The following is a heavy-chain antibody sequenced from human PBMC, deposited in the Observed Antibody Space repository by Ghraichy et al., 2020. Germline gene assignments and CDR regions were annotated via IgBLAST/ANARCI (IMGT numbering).Heavy chain of an antibody. J-gene: IGHJ4*02. CDR2: INHSGST. CDR3: ARGRYDILTGYYFSYDVGRHYFDY. Sequence: LRLSCAVYGGSFSGYYWSWIRQPPGKGLEWIGEINHSGSTNYNPSLKSRVTISVDTSKNQFSLKLSSVTAADTAVYYCARGRYDILTGYYFSYDVGRHYFDYWGQGTLVTVSS. V-gene: IGHV4-34*01. D-gene: IGHD3-9*01. CDR1: GGSFSGYY.